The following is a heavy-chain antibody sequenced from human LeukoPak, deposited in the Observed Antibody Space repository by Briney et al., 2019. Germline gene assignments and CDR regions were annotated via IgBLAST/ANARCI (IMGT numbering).Heavy chain of an antibody. CDR2: ISYDGSNK. Sequence: GRSLRLSCAASGFTFSSYGMHWVRQAPGKGLEWVAVISYDGSNKYYADSVKGRFTTSRDNSKNTLYLQMNSLRAEDTAVYYCAKDLTSSGWWTDYWGQGTLVTVSS. J-gene: IGHJ4*02. CDR3: AKDLTSSGWWTDY. D-gene: IGHD6-19*01. V-gene: IGHV3-30*18. CDR1: GFTFSSYG.